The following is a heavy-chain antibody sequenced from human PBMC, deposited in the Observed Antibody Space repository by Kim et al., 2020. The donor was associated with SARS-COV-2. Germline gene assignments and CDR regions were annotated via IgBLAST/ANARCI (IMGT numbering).Heavy chain of an antibody. Sequence: GGSLRLSCAASGFSLDVYTVHWVRQAPGKGLEWVSVINRRGSSRHEASLEERLTISRGERRNYIFLQMNSLTSEDTAFYYCTKELFTGWPHLESWGRGTRVTVSS. CDR1: GFSLDVYT. J-gene: IGHJ5*01. CDR2: INRRGSSR. CDR3: TKELFTGWPHLES. V-gene: IGHV3-43*01. D-gene: IGHD3-9*01.